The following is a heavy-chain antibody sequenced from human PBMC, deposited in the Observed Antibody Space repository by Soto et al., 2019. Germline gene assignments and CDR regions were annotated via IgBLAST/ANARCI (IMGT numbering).Heavy chain of an antibody. CDR3: AAQVREAPWVVVVAATYYYGMDV. Sequence: SVKVSCKASGGTFSSYAISWVRQAPGQGLEWMGGIIPIFGTANYAQKFQGRVTITADESTSTAYMELSSLRSEDTAVYYCAAQVREAPWVVVVAATYYYGMDVWGQGTTVTVSS. CDR1: GGTFSSYA. CDR2: IIPIFGTA. J-gene: IGHJ6*02. D-gene: IGHD2-15*01. V-gene: IGHV1-69*13.